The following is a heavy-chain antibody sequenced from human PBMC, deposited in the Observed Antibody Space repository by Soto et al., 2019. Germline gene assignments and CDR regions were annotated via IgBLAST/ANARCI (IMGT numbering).Heavy chain of an antibody. Sequence: QVQLVQSGAEVKKPGSSVKVSCKASGGTFTRFAFSWVRQAPGQGLEWIGGIIPFLGTAHYAQRRQGRVTINAGEYTRTVSMELSSLRSEDTAVYSFATLVGLNLHARQTSYLYSAMDLWCQGTAVTVSS. CDR3: ATLVGLNLHARQTSYLYSAMDL. J-gene: IGHJ6*02. D-gene: IGHD2-8*02. V-gene: IGHV1-69*01. CDR2: IIPFLGTA. CDR1: GGTFTRFA.